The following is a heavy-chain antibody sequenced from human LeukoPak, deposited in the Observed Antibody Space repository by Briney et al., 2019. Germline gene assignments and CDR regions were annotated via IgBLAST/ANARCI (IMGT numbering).Heavy chain of an antibody. D-gene: IGHD3-16*01. V-gene: IGHV3-48*01. Sequence: GGSLRLSCAASGFTFSSYSMNWVRQAPGKGLEWVSYISSSSSTIYYADSVKGRFTISRDNSKNMLYLQMNSLRAEDMAVYYCAAERGVKNFDLWGRGTLVTVSS. CDR3: AAERGVKNFDL. J-gene: IGHJ2*01. CDR1: GFTFSSYS. CDR2: ISSSSSTI.